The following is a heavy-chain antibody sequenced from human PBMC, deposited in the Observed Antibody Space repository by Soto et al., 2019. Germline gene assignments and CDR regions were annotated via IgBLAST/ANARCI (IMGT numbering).Heavy chain of an antibody. CDR3: ARPIYSSSSFWATPYFDY. Sequence: ASVKVSCKASGYTFTSYGISWVRQAPGQGLEWMGWISAYNGNTNYAQKLQGRVTMTADTSTSTAYMELRSLGSDDTAVYYCARPIYSSSSFWATPYFDYWGQGTLVTVSS. J-gene: IGHJ4*02. D-gene: IGHD6-6*01. CDR1: GYTFTSYG. V-gene: IGHV1-18*01. CDR2: ISAYNGNT.